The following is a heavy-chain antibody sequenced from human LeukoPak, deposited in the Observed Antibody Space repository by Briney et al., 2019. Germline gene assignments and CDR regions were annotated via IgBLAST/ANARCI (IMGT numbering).Heavy chain of an antibody. D-gene: IGHD6-19*01. CDR2: ISWNSGSI. Sequence: GGSLRLSCAASGFTFDDYAMHWVRQAPGKGLEWVSGISWNSGSIGYADSVKGRFTISRDNAKNSLYLQMNSLRAEDTAVYYCASSGWFFDYWGQGTLVTVSS. V-gene: IGHV3-9*01. CDR1: GFTFDDYA. J-gene: IGHJ4*02. CDR3: ASSGWFFDY.